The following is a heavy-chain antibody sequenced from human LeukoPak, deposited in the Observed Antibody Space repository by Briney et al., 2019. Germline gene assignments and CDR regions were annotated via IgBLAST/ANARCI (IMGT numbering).Heavy chain of an antibody. Sequence: SETLSLTCTVSGGSISSSSYYWGWIRQPPGKGLEWIGSIYYSGSTYCNPSLKSRVTISVDTSKNQFSLKLSSVTAADTAVYYCATILTGYYRAMTFDIWGQGTMVTVSS. CDR3: ATILTGYYRAMTFDI. CDR2: IYYSGST. CDR1: GGSISSSSYY. V-gene: IGHV4-39*07. D-gene: IGHD3-9*01. J-gene: IGHJ3*02.